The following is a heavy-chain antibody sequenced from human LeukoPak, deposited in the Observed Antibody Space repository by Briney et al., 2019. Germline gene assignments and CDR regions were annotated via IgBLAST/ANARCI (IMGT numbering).Heavy chain of an antibody. J-gene: IGHJ3*02. CDR2: IYYSGST. CDR1: GGSVSSGSYY. V-gene: IGHV4-61*01. D-gene: IGHD4-17*01. Sequence: SETLSLTCTVSGGSVSSGSYYWSWIRQPPGKGLEWIGYIYYSGSTNYNPSLKSRVTISVDTSKNQFSLKLSSVTAADTAVYYCARGVRDCGDSGAFDIWGQGTMVTVSS. CDR3: ARGVRDCGDSGAFDI.